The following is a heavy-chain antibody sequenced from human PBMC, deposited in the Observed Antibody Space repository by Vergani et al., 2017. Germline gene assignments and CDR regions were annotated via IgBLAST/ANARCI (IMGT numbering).Heavy chain of an antibody. CDR2: TYYRSKWYN. D-gene: IGHD6-19*01. CDR1: GDSVSSNSAA. Sequence: QVQLQQSGPGLVKPSQTLSLTCATSGDSVSSNSAAWNWIRQSPSRGLEWLGRTYYRSKWYNDYAVSVKSRITINPDTSKNQFSLQLNSVTPEDTAVYYCARDRFRSSGWEEKDYYGMDVWGQGTTVTVSS. CDR3: ARDRFRSSGWEEKDYYGMDV. V-gene: IGHV6-1*01. J-gene: IGHJ6*02.